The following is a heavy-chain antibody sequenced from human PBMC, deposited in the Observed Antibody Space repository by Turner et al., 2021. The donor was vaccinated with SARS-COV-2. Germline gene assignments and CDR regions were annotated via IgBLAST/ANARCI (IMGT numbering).Heavy chain of an antibody. J-gene: IGHJ4*02. D-gene: IGHD6-19*01. V-gene: IGHV4-59*01. Sequence: QVQLQESGPGLVKPSETLSLTCTVSGASISSYSWSWIRQPPGKGLEWIAYIYYSGSTNYNPSLKSRVTISVDTSKNQFSLKLTSVTAADTAVYYCARSGGWYFGYFDYWGQGTLVTVSS. CDR3: ARSGGWYFGYFDY. CDR1: GASISSYS. CDR2: IYYSGST.